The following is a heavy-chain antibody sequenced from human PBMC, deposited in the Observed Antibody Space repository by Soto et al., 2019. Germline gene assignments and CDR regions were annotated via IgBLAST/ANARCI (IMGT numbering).Heavy chain of an antibody. D-gene: IGHD3-22*01. CDR2: ISSSGSTI. Sequence: GGSLRLSCAASGFTFSSYEMNWVRQAPGKGLEWVSYISSSGSTIYYADSVKGRFTISRDNAKNSLYLQMNSLRAEDTAVYYCASSPIVVGSDAFDIWGQGTMVTVSS. CDR1: GFTFSSYE. J-gene: IGHJ3*02. CDR3: ASSPIVVGSDAFDI. V-gene: IGHV3-48*03.